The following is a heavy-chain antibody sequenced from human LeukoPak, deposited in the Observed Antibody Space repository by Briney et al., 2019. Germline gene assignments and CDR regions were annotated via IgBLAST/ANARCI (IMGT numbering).Heavy chain of an antibody. D-gene: IGHD2-2*01. CDR2: ISGSGGST. J-gene: IGHJ4*02. V-gene: IGHV3-23*01. Sequence: SGGSLRLSCAASGFTFSNYAMSWVRQAPGKGLEWVSAISGSGGSTYDADSVKGRFTISRDNSKNTLYLQMNSLRAEDTAVYYCAKNSTVVVPATIRYWSQGTLVTVSS. CDR1: GFTFSNYA. CDR3: AKNSTVVVPATIRY.